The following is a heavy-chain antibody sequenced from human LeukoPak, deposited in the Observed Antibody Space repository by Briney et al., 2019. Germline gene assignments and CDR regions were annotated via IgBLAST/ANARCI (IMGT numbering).Heavy chain of an antibody. Sequence: SGPALVKPTQTLTLTCTFSGFSLSTSGMCVSWIRQPPGKALVWLARIDWDDDKYYSTSLKTRLTISKDTSKNQVILTMTNMDPVDTATYYCARTSGNTDAFDIWGQGTMVTVSS. J-gene: IGHJ3*02. V-gene: IGHV2-70*11. CDR3: ARTSGNTDAFDI. CDR2: IDWDDDK. D-gene: IGHD2/OR15-2a*01. CDR1: GFSLSTSGMC.